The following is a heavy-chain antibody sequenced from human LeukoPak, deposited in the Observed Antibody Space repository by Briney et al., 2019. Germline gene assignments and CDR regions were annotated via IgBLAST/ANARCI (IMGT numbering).Heavy chain of an antibody. CDR2: IYYSGST. Sequence: SETLSLTCTVSGGSISSSSYYWGWIRQPPGKGLEWIGSIYYSGSTYYNPSLKSRVTISVDTSKNQFSLKLSSVTAADTAVYYCAKRPRDCSSTSCATTDYWGQGTLVTVSS. V-gene: IGHV4-39*07. CDR1: GGSISSSSYY. CDR3: AKRPRDCSSTSCATTDY. J-gene: IGHJ4*02. D-gene: IGHD2-2*01.